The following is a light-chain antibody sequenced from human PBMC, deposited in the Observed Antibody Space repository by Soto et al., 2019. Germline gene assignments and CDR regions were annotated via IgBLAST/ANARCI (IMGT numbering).Light chain of an antibody. Sequence: QSVLTQPASVSGSPGQSITISCTGTSSNVGSYNLVSWYQQHPGKAPKLMIYEVSKRPSGVSNRFSGSKSGNTASLTISGLQAEDEADYHCCSYAGSYTYVFGPGTKSPS. V-gene: IGLV2-23*02. CDR2: EVS. CDR1: SSNVGSYNL. CDR3: CSYAGSYTYV. J-gene: IGLJ1*01.